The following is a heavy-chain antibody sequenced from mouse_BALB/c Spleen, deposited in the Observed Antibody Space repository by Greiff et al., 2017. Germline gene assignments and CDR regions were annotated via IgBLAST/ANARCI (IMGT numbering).Heavy chain of an antibody. CDR1: GFNIKDTY. V-gene: IGHV14-3*02. J-gene: IGHJ4*01. D-gene: IGHD1-1*01. Sequence: EVQLVESGAELVKPGASVKLSCTASGFNIKDTYMHWVKQRPEQGLEWIGRIDPANGNTKYDPKFQGKATITADTSSNTAYLQLSSLTSEDTAVYYCARSAGSSYGYAMDYWGQGTSVTVSS. CDR3: ARSAGSSYGYAMDY. CDR2: IDPANGNT.